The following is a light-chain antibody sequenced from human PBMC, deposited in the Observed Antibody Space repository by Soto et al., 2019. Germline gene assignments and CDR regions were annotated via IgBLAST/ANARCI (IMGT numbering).Light chain of an antibody. CDR1: SSDVGSYNL. Sequence: QAVVTQPASVSGSPGQSITISCIGTSSDVGSYNLVSWYQHHPGKAPKLMIYEGSKRPSGVSNRFSGSKSGNTASLTISGLQAEDEADYFCCSYAGDSILIFGGGTQLTVL. CDR2: EGS. V-gene: IGLV2-23*03. CDR3: CSYAGDSILI. J-gene: IGLJ2*01.